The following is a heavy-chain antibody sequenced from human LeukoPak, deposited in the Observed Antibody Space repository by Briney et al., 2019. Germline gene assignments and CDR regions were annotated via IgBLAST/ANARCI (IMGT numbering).Heavy chain of an antibody. Sequence: ASVKVSCKTSGYTFTSYAIHWVRQAPGQRIKWMGWINAGTGNGKNSPDFQGRITITRDTSASTAYMELTSLRSDDTAMYYCARSGELYFHLDYWGQGSLVSVPS. CDR2: INAGTGNG. CDR3: ARSGELYFHLDY. J-gene: IGHJ4*02. V-gene: IGHV1-3*01. D-gene: IGHD3-10*01. CDR1: GYTFTSYA.